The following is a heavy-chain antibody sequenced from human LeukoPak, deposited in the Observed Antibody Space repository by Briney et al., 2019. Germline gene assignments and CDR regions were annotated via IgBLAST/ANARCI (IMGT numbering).Heavy chain of an antibody. D-gene: IGHD1-26*01. J-gene: IGHJ5*02. Sequence: PGGSLRLSCEASGFTFSSYWMSWVRQAPGKGLEWVANIRDDGGEIYYVDSVKGRFTISRDNAKSSLFLQMNSLRAEDAAVYYCARDKPRGSYYGSIFFSWGQGTLLTVSS. CDR3: ARDKPRGSYYGSIFFS. CDR1: GFTFSSYW. V-gene: IGHV3-7*01. CDR2: IRDDGGEI.